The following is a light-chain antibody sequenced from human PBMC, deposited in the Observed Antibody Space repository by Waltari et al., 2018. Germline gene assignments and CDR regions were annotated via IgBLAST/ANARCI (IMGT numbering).Light chain of an antibody. J-gene: IGLJ3*02. CDR1: ALTTKY. CDR3: YSAADNNQWV. V-gene: IGLV3-27*01. CDR2: KDN. Sequence: SYELTQPPSVSVSPGQTARTTCSAAALTTKYGRWFQQKPGQAPVLVIYKDNERPSGIPERFSGSSSGSTVTLTISGAQVEDEADYYCYSAADNNQWVFGGGTKLTVL.